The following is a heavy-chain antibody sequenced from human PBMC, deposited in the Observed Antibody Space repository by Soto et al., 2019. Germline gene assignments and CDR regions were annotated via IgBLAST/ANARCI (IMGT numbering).Heavy chain of an antibody. V-gene: IGHV4-31*03. CDR3: ARIPWADYGGIFDP. Sequence: SETLSLTCTVSGGSISGGGHYWSWIRQHPGKGLEWIGYIYYSGSTYYNPSLKSRVTISVDTSKNQFSLKLSSVTAADTAVYYCARIPWADYGGIFDPWRQGTLVIVSS. CDR2: IYYSGST. D-gene: IGHD4-17*01. CDR1: GGSISGGGHY. J-gene: IGHJ5*02.